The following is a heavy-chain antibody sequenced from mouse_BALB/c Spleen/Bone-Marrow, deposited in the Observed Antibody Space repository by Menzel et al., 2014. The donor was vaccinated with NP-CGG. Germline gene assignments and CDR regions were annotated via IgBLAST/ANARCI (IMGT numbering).Heavy chain of an antibody. D-gene: IGHD1-2*01. J-gene: IGHJ3*01. CDR1: GFDFRRYW. Sequence: EVPLVESGGGLVQPGGSLQHSCEASGFDFRRYWMSWVRPAPGKGLEWIGKITPDSSTINYTPSLKDKFLISRHNAKNSLYLQRIKVRSEDTVRYYCTRQDYYGYGAYWCQGTLVTGSA. CDR2: ITPDSSTI. CDR3: TRQDYYGYGAY. V-gene: IGHV4-1*02.